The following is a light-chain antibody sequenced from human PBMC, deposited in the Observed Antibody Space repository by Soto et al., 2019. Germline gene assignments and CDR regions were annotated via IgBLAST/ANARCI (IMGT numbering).Light chain of an antibody. CDR3: SAYAGSITSDV. CDR1: SSDVGSYNL. Sequence: QSALTQPASVSGSPGQSITISCTGTSSDVGSYNLVSWYQQHPGKAPKLMIYDANKRPSGVSDRFSGSKSGNTASLTISGLQAEDDSECCSSAYAGSITSDVFGGGTKLTVL. CDR2: DAN. J-gene: IGLJ2*01. V-gene: IGLV2-23*01.